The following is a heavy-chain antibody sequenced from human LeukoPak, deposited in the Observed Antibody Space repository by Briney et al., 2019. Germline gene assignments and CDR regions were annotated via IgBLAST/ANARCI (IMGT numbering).Heavy chain of an antibody. Sequence: ASVKVSCKASGYTFTGNYMHWVRQAPGQGLEWMGWFNPDSGATNYAQKFQGRVTMTRDTSISTAYMELSRLRSDDTAVYYCARDAITMVRGVIHDYYMDVWGKGTTVTISS. CDR3: ARDAITMVRGVIHDYYMDV. V-gene: IGHV1-2*02. D-gene: IGHD3-10*01. CDR1: GYTFTGNY. CDR2: FNPDSGAT. J-gene: IGHJ6*03.